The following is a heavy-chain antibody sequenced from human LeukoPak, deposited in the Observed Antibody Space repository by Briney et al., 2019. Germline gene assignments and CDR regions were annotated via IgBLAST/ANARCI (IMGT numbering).Heavy chain of an antibody. CDR2: ISSSSSYI. V-gene: IGHV3-21*01. D-gene: IGHD6-13*01. CDR3: AAGYSSSWYSEYFQH. J-gene: IGHJ1*01. Sequence: GGSLRLSCAASGFTFSSYSMNWVRRAPGKGLEWVSSISSSSSYIYYADSVKGRFTISRDNAKNSLYLQMNSLRAEDTAVYYCAAGYSSSWYSEYFQHWGQGTLVTVSS. CDR1: GFTFSSYS.